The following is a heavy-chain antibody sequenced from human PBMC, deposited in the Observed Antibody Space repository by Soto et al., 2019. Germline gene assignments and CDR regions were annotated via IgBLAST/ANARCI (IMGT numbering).Heavy chain of an antibody. CDR3: AEDPRGSSGNFGVIEF. V-gene: IGHV3-30*18. D-gene: IGHD6-13*01. J-gene: IGHJ4*02. CDR2: TSYDGSGK. Sequence: QVQLVESGGGVVQPGRSLRLSCAASGFTFSSYGMHWVRQAPGKGLEWVAVTSYDGSGKYYADSVEGRFTISRDNSKNTLYLQTNSLRAEDTAVYYCAEDPRGSSGNFGVIEFWGQGPLVTVSS. CDR1: GFTFSSYG.